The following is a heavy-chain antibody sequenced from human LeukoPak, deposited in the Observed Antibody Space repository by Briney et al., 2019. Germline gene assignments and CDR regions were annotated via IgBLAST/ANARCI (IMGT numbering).Heavy chain of an antibody. CDR2: IYSGGST. J-gene: IGHJ5*02. V-gene: IGHV3-66*01. D-gene: IGHD3-3*01. CDR3: ARGEWPNWFDP. Sequence: GGSLRLSCAASGFTVSSNYMSWVRQAPGKGLEWVSVIYSGGSTYYADSVKGRFTISRDNSKNTLYLQMNSLRAEDTAVYYCARGEWPNWFDPWGQGTLVTVSS. CDR1: GFTVSSNY.